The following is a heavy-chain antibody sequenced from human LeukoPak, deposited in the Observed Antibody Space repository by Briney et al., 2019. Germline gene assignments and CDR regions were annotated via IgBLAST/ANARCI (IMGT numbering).Heavy chain of an antibody. D-gene: IGHD3-10*01. Sequence: SETLSPTCTVSGGSISSSSYYWGWIRQPPGKGLEWIGSIYYSGSTYYNPSLKSRVTISVDTSKNQFSLKLSSVTAADTAVYYCARGMYVSGSYYPFDYWGQGALVTVSP. V-gene: IGHV4-39*01. J-gene: IGHJ4*02. CDR2: IYYSGST. CDR3: ARGMYVSGSYYPFDY. CDR1: GGSISSSSYY.